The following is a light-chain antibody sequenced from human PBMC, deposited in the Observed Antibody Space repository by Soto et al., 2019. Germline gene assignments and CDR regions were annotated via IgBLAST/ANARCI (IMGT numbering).Light chain of an antibody. CDR3: SSFARSNNVV. CDR1: SSDVGGYNY. CDR2: EVS. J-gene: IGLJ2*01. V-gene: IGLV2-8*01. Sequence: QSVLTQPASASGSPGQSVTISCTGTSSDVGGYNYVSWYQQHPGEAPKLMISEVSKRPSGVPDRFSGSKSGNTASLTVSGLQAEDEADYYCSSFARSNNVVFGGGTKVTVL.